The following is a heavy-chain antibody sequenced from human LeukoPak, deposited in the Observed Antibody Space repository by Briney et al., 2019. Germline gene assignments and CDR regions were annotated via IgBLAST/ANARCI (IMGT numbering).Heavy chain of an antibody. Sequence: PSETLSLTCTVSGGSISSSSYYWGWIRQPRGKGLEWIGSIYYSGSTYYNPSLKSRVTISVDTSKNQFSLKLSSVTAADTAVYYCARSLKFTARYSMDVWGQGTTVTVSS. V-gene: IGHV4-39*01. CDR3: ARSLKFTARYSMDV. CDR2: IYYSGST. J-gene: IGHJ6*02. CDR1: GGSISSSSYY.